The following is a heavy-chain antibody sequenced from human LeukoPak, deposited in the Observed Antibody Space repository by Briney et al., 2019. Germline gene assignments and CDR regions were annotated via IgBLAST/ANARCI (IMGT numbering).Heavy chain of an antibody. CDR2: IIPIFGTA. V-gene: IGHV1-69*01. J-gene: IGHJ4*02. CDR1: GGTSSSYA. D-gene: IGHD4-17*01. CDR3: ARGRDDYGDYGGNYYFDY. Sequence: ASVKVSCKASGGTSSSYAISWVRQAPGQGLEWMGGIIPIFGTANYAQKFQGRVTITADESTSTAYMELSSLRSEDTAVYYCARGRDDYGDYGGNYYFDYWGQGTLVTVSS.